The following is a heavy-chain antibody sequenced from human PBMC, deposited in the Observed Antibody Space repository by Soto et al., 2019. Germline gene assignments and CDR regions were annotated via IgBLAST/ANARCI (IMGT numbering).Heavy chain of an antibody. CDR1: GGSISSGDYY. Sequence: QVQLQESGPGLVKPSQTLSLTCTVSGGSISSGDYYWSWIRQHPGEGLEWIGYIYYSGSTYYNPSRQSRVTISVDTSKNPCPLKLSSVTAADTAVYYCARWWSGSRQGFDPWGQGTLVTVSS. J-gene: IGHJ5*02. D-gene: IGHD3-3*01. CDR2: IYYSGST. V-gene: IGHV4-31*03. CDR3: ARWWSGSRQGFDP.